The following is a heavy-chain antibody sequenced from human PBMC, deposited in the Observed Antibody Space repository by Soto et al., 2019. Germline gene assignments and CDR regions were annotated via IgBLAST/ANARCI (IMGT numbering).Heavy chain of an antibody. CDR1: GYTFTTYD. Sequence: QVQLVQSGAEVRKPGASVKVSCKASGYTFTTYDINWVRQPAGQGLVWMGWMNPNSGNRGYAQKCQGRVTMSRDTSISTAYMELSDLRSEGTAVYYCARGQYFSDSSGYDAYWGQGTQVTVSS. D-gene: IGHD3-22*01. J-gene: IGHJ4*02. V-gene: IGHV1-8*02. CDR2: MNPNSGNR. CDR3: ARGQYFSDSSGYDAY.